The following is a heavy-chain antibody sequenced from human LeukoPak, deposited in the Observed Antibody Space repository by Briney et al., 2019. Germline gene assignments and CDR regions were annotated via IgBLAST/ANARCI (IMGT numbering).Heavy chain of an antibody. D-gene: IGHD3-22*01. Sequence: GGSLRLSCAASGFTFSSYAMSWVRQAPGKGLEWVSAISGSGGSTYYADSVKGRFTISRDNSKNTLYLQMNSLRAEDTAVYYCAKGELTMIVVVNRPDYWGQGTLVTVSS. CDR1: GFTFSSYA. J-gene: IGHJ4*02. CDR3: AKGELTMIVVVNRPDY. V-gene: IGHV3-23*01. CDR2: ISGSGGST.